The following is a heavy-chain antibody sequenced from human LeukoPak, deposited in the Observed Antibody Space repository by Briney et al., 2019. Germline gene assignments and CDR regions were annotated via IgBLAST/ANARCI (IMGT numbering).Heavy chain of an antibody. Sequence: GGSLRLSCAASGFTVSSTYMGWVRHIPGKGLEWVSVISSGGNTYYTDSVKGRFTISRDGSKNTLYLQMNSLRVEDTAVYYCARGSVVTSWAFDIWGQGTMVTVS. CDR2: ISSGGNT. V-gene: IGHV3-66*01. CDR3: ARGSVVTSWAFDI. CDR1: GFTVSSTY. D-gene: IGHD2-21*02. J-gene: IGHJ3*02.